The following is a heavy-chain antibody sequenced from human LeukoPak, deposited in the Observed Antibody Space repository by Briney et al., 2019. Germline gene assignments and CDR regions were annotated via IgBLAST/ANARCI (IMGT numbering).Heavy chain of an antibody. CDR3: AKDINGYYYDSSGAG. CDR1: GFTFDDYD. J-gene: IGHJ4*02. CDR2: INWNSGSI. V-gene: IGHV3-9*01. Sequence: GGSLRLSCAASGFTFDDYDIHWVRQAPGKGLEWVSGINWNSGSIGYVDSVKGRFTISRDNAKYSLYLQMNSLRAEDTAVYYCAKDINGYYYDSSGAGWGQGTLVTVSS. D-gene: IGHD3-22*01.